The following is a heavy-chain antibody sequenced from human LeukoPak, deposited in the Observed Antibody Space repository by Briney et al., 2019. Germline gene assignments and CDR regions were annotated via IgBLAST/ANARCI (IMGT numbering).Heavy chain of an antibody. CDR1: GYTFTSLD. J-gene: IGHJ4*02. CDR3: ARGVAAGLDY. CDR2: MNPSSGVT. Sequence: SVKFSCKASGYTFTSLDINWVRQATGQGPEWMGWMNPSSGVTGFAQKFQGRVTMTRDTSISTAYMDLSSLTSEDTAVYYCARGVAAGLDYWGQGTLVTVSS. D-gene: IGHD2-15*01. V-gene: IGHV1-8*01.